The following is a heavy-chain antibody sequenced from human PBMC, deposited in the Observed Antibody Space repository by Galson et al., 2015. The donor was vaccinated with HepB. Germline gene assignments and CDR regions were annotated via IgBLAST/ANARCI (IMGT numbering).Heavy chain of an antibody. CDR2: INPNSGGT. V-gene: IGHV1-2*02. J-gene: IGHJ6*02. Sequence: SVKVSCKASGYTFTGYYMHWVRQAPGQGLEWMGWINPNSGGTNYAQKFQGRVTMTRDTSISTAYMELSRLRSDDTAVYYCAREAVTKLYSYSGMADCGQGTTVTASS. D-gene: IGHD4-17*01. CDR1: GYTFTGYY. CDR3: AREAVTKLYSYSGMAD.